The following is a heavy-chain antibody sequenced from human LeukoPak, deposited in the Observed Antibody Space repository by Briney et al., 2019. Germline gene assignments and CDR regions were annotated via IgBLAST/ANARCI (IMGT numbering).Heavy chain of an antibody. CDR3: ARLRKRFHYFDSCGYYYVDASDI. CDR2: ISDSGST. D-gene: IGHD3-22*01. Sequence: PSQTLSLTCTVSGDSLTSHCWSWLRQPPGKGLEWIGYISDSGSTYYITSLKSRVTVSADPSKKQFSLKLRSVTAADTAVYYCARLRKRFHYFDSCGYYYVDASDIWEQGTTVTASS. V-gene: IGHV4-59*08. CDR1: GDSLTSHC. J-gene: IGHJ3*02.